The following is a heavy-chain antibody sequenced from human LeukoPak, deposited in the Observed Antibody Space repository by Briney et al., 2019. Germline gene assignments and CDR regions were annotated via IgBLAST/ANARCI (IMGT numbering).Heavy chain of an antibody. Sequence: GGSLRLSCAASGFSFSDYDIHWVRQAPGKGLEWVTFIRYDGTNTYADSVKGRFTISRDNSKNTLYLQMNSLRAEDTALYYCAKDLSSGWPDAFDIWGQGTMVTVSS. CDR1: GFSFSDYD. V-gene: IGHV3-30*02. D-gene: IGHD6-19*01. J-gene: IGHJ3*02. CDR2: IRYDGTNT. CDR3: AKDLSSGWPDAFDI.